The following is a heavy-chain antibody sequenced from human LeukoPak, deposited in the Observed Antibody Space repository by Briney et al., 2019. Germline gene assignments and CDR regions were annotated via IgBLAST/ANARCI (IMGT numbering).Heavy chain of an antibody. V-gene: IGHV1-2*02. CDR2: INPNSGGT. J-gene: IGHJ5*02. D-gene: IGHD2-2*01. CDR1: GYTFTGYY. Sequence: ASVKVSCKASGYTFTGYYMHWVRQAPGQGLEWVGWINPNSGGTNYAQKFQGRVTMTRDTSISTAYMELSRLRSDDTAVYCCARSGSVVVVPAAYNWFDPWGQGTLVTVSS. CDR3: ARSGSVVVVPAAYNWFDP.